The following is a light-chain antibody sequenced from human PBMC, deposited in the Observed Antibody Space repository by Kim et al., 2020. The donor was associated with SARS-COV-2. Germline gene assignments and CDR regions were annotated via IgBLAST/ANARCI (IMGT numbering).Light chain of an antibody. V-gene: IGLV3-1*01. J-gene: IGLJ3*02. CDR3: QAWDSSTGEV. CDR1: KLGDKY. Sequence: SYELTQPPSVSVSPGQTASITCSGDKLGDKYACWYQQKPGQSPVLVIYQDSKRPSGIPERFSGSNSGNTATLTISGTQAVDEADYYCQAWDSSTGEVFGGGTQLTVL. CDR2: QDS.